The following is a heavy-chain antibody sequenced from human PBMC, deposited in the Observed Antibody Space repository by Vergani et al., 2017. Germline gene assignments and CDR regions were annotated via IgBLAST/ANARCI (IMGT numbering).Heavy chain of an antibody. CDR2: INPNSGGT. Sequence: QVQLVQSGAEVKKPAASVKVSCKASGYTFTGYYMHWVRQAPGQGLEWMGWINPNSGGTNYAQKLQGRVTMTRDTSISTAYMELSRLSSDDTAVYYCARVLASGSYYEGWSQGSLVTVYS. CDR3: ARVLASGSYYEG. CDR1: GYTFTGYY. J-gene: IGHJ4*02. D-gene: IGHD1-26*01. V-gene: IGHV1-2*02.